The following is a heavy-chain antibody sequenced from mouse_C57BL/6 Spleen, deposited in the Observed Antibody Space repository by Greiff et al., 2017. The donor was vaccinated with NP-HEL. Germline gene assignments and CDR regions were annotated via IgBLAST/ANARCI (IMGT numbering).Heavy chain of an antibody. Sequence: QVQLQQPGAELVRPGSSVKLSCKASGYTFTSYWMHWVKQRPIQGLEWIGNIDPSDSETHYNQKFKDKATLTVDKSSSTAHMQLSSLTSEDSAVYYCARERYYGSSPWFAYWGQGTLVTVSA. CDR1: GYTFTSYW. CDR3: ARERYYGSSPWFAY. D-gene: IGHD1-1*01. V-gene: IGHV1-52*01. J-gene: IGHJ3*01. CDR2: IDPSDSET.